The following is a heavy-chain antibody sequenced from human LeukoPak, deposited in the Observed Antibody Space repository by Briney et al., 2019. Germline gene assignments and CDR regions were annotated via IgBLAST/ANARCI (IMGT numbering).Heavy chain of an antibody. D-gene: IGHD3-10*01. Sequence: SETLSLTCTVSGGSISSSSYYWGWIRQPPGKGLEWIGSIYYSGSTYYNPSPKSRVTISVDTSKNQFSLKLSSVTAADTAVYYCARDREWFGELFDPFDYWGQGTLVTVSS. J-gene: IGHJ4*02. CDR2: IYYSGST. V-gene: IGHV4-39*07. CDR1: GGSISSSSYY. CDR3: ARDREWFGELFDPFDY.